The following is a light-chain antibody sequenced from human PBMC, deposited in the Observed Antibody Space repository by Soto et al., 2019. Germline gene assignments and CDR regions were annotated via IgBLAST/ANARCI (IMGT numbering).Light chain of an antibody. Sequence: DIVMTQSPDSLAVSLGERATINCKSSQSVLYSSNNKNYLAWYQQKPGQPPKLLIYWASNRESGVPDRFGGSGSGTDFTLSISSLHAEDVAIYCCQRYYSTPRTFGGGTKFEIK. CDR2: WAS. V-gene: IGKV4-1*01. CDR1: QSVLYSSNNKNY. J-gene: IGKJ4*01. CDR3: QRYYSTPRT.